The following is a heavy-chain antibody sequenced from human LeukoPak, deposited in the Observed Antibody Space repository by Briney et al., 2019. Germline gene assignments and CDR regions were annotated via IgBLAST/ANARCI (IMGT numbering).Heavy chain of an antibody. V-gene: IGHV4-34*01. CDR3: ASVLLWFGELAPFDP. D-gene: IGHD3-10*01. Sequence: SETLSLTCAVYGGSFSGYYWSWIRQPPGKGLEWIGEINHSGSTNYNPSLKSRVTISVDTSKNQFSLKLSSVTAADTAVYYCASVLLWFGELAPFDPWGQGTLVTASS. CDR1: GGSFSGYY. CDR2: INHSGST. J-gene: IGHJ5*02.